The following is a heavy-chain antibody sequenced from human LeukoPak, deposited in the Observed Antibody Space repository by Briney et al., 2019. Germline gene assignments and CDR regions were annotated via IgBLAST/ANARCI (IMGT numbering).Heavy chain of an antibody. V-gene: IGHV3-30-3*01. CDR2: ISYDGSNK. D-gene: IGHD4-17*01. J-gene: IGHJ4*02. Sequence: GRSLRLSCAASGFTFSSYAMHWVRQAPGKGLEWVAVISYDGSNKYYADSVKGRFTISRDNSKNTLYLQMNSLRAEDTAVYYCARVPVTTPYFDYWGQGTLVTVSS. CDR1: GFTFSSYA. CDR3: ARVPVTTPYFDY.